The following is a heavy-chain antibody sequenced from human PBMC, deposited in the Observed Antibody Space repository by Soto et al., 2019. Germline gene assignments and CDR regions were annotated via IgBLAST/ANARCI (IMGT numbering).Heavy chain of an antibody. CDR3: AREAMTTVNYYYYGMDV. V-gene: IGHV4-31*03. CDR2: IYYSGST. J-gene: IGHJ6*02. Sequence: PSETLSLTCTVSGGSISSGGYYWSWIRQHPGKGLEWIGYIYYSGSTYYNPSLKSRVTISVDTSKNQFSLKLSSVTAADTAVYYCAREAMTTVNYYYYGMDVWGQGTTVTAP. CDR1: GGSISSGGYY. D-gene: IGHD4-17*01.